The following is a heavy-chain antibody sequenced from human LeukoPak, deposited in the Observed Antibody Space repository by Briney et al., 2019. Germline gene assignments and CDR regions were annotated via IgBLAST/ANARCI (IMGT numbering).Heavy chain of an antibody. V-gene: IGHV3-48*03. D-gene: IGHD3-9*01. CDR2: ISSSGSTI. Sequence: GGSLRLSCAASGFTFSSYEMNWVRQAPGKGLEWVSYISSSGSTIYYADSVKGRFTISRDNAKNSLYLQMNSLRAEDTAVYYCARILRYSSVFDYWGQGTLLTVSS. CDR1: GFTFSSYE. CDR3: ARILRYSSVFDY. J-gene: IGHJ4*02.